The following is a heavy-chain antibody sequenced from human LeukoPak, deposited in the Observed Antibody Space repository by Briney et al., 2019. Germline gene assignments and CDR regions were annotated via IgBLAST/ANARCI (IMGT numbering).Heavy chain of an antibody. J-gene: IGHJ3*02. CDR2: ISYDGSNK. CDR3: ARAMLAYCGGDCERNAFDI. V-gene: IGHV3-30*04. CDR1: GFTFSSYA. Sequence: GRSLRLSCAASGFTFSSYAMHWVRQAPGKGLEWVAVISYDGSNKYYADSVKGRFTISRDYSKNTLYLQMNSLRAEDTAVYYCARAMLAYCGGDCERNAFDIWGQGTMVTVSS. D-gene: IGHD2-21*02.